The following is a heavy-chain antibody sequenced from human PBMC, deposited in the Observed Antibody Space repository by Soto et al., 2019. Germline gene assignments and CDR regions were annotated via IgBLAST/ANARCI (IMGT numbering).Heavy chain of an antibody. D-gene: IGHD3-3*01. V-gene: IGHV3-74*01. CDR2: INSDGSST. J-gene: IGHJ3*02. CDR3: ARCDFWSGDVFDI. CDR1: GFTFSSYW. Sequence: GGSLGPSCAASGFTFSSYWMHWVRQAPGKGLVWVSRINSDGSSTSYADSVKGRFTISSDNAKNTLYLQMNSLRAEDTAVYYCARCDFWSGDVFDIWGQGTMVTVSS.